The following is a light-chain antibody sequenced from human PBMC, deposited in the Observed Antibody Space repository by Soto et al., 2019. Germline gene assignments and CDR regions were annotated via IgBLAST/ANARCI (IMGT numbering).Light chain of an antibody. CDR3: QQRSIWPPA. CDR1: QSVGTY. Sequence: DIVMTQSPATLSLSPGERATRSCRASQSVGTYLAWYQQKPGQAPRLLIYDSSKRATDIPARFSGSGSGTDFTLTISSLEPEDFAVYYCQQRSIWPPAFGGGTKVEIK. CDR2: DSS. V-gene: IGKV3-11*01. J-gene: IGKJ4*01.